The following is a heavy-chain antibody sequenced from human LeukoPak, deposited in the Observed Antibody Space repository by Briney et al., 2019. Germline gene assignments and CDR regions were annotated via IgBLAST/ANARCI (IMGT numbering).Heavy chain of an antibody. J-gene: IGHJ4*02. CDR1: GFTFSNYW. Sequence: GGSLRLSCAASGFTFSNYWMGWVRQAPGKGLERVANIKQDGSEKYYVDSVKGRFTISRDNAKKPLYLQMNSLRAEDTAVYYCARDKSVGATPFDYWGQGTLVTVSS. CDR2: IKQDGSEK. V-gene: IGHV3-7*05. D-gene: IGHD1-26*01. CDR3: ARDKSVGATPFDY.